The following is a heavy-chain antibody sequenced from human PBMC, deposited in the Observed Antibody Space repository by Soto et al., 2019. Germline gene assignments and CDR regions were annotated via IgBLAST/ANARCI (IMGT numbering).Heavy chain of an antibody. Sequence: GGSLRLSCAASGFTFSSYGMHWVRQAPGKGLEWVAVISYDGSNKYYADSVKGRFTISRDNSKNTLYLQMNSLRAEDTAVYYCAKRAWGGYYEYWYFDLWGRGTLVTVSS. V-gene: IGHV3-30*18. CDR1: GFTFSSYG. J-gene: IGHJ2*01. CDR2: ISYDGSNK. D-gene: IGHD3-3*01. CDR3: AKRAWGGYYEYWYFDL.